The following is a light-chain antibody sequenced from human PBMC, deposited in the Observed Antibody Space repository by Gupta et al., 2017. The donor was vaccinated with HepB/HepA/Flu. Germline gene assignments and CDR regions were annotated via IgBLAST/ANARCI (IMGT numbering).Light chain of an antibody. J-gene: IGKJ4*01. CDR2: AAS. CDR1: QNINSS. CDR3: QLTYSSPVT. V-gene: IGKV1-39*01. Sequence: DIQMTQSPSSLSASIGDRVTCTCRASQNINSSLNWYQQMPGEVPKLLIYAASSLQSGVPSRFSGSRSGTTFTLTISSLQPEDFATYYCQLTYSSPVTFGGGTKVEIK.